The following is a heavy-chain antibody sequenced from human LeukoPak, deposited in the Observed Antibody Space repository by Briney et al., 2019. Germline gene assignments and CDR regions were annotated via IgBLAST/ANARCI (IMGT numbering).Heavy chain of an antibody. D-gene: IGHD3-22*01. V-gene: IGHV3-21*01. J-gene: IGHJ5*02. CDR1: GFTFSSYS. Sequence: GGSLRLSCAASGFTFSSYSMNWVRQAPGKGLEWVSSISSSSSYIYYADSVKGRFTISRDNAKNSLYLQMNSLRAEDTAVYYCARLNYYESSGYYLLGWFDPWGQGTLVTVSS. CDR3: ARLNYYESSGYYLLGWFDP. CDR2: ISSSSSYI.